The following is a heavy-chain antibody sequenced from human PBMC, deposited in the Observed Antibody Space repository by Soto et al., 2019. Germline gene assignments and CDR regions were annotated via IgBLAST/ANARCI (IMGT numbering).Heavy chain of an antibody. CDR1: GFNFGFFG. CDR3: ARGNLSFDFDS. Sequence: VASGGDVVQPGRSLRLSCAASGFNFGFFGMHWVRQAPGKGLEWVAFISGDGINTHYADSVRGRFTLSRDYSKKTLYLQMDTLREDDTALYYCARGNLSFDFDSWGQGTLVTVSS. V-gene: IGHV3-30*03. D-gene: IGHD3-10*01. CDR2: ISGDGINT. J-gene: IGHJ4*02.